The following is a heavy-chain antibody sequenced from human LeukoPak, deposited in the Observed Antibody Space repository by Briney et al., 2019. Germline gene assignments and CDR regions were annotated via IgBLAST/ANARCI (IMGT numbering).Heavy chain of an antibody. CDR1: GFTFSSYG. CDR2: ISYDGSNK. CDR3: ARDPTKPSITIFIRYYFDY. J-gene: IGHJ4*02. D-gene: IGHD3-3*01. Sequence: GGSLRPSCAASGFTFSSYGMHWVRQAPGKGLEWVAVISYDGSNKYYADSVKGRFTISRDNSKNTLYLQMNSLRAENTAVYYCARDPTKPSITIFIRYYFDYWGQGTLVTVSS. V-gene: IGHV3-30*03.